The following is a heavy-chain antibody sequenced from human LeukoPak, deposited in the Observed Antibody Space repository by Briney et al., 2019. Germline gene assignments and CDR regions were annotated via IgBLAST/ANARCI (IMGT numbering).Heavy chain of an antibody. J-gene: IGHJ4*02. D-gene: IGHD3-10*01. CDR3: ARVRGPSIGQHYFDY. Sequence: GSLRLSCAASGFTFSPYSMSWVRQAPGKGLEWVAYITSSSSTIYYVDSVKGRFTISRDNAKNSVYLQMTGLRDEDTAVYYCARVRGPSIGQHYFDYWGQGTLVTVSS. V-gene: IGHV3-48*02. CDR1: GFTFSPYS. CDR2: ITSSSSTI.